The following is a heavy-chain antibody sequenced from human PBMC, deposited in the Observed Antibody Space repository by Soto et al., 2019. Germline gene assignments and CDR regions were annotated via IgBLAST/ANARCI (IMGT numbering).Heavy chain of an antibody. CDR3: ARDKGGYGYGYFDY. V-gene: IGHV1-69*13. J-gene: IGHJ4*02. D-gene: IGHD5-18*01. CDR2: IIPIFGTA. CDR1: GGTFSSYA. Sequence: GASVKVSCKASGGTFSSYAISWVRQAPGQGLEWMGGIIPIFGTANYAQKFQGRVTITADESTSTAYMELSSLRSEDTAVYYCARDKGGYGYGYFDYWGQGTLVTVSS.